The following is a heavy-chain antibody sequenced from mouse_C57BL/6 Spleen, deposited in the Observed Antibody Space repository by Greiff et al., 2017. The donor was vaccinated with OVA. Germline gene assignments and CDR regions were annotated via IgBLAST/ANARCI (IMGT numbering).Heavy chain of an antibody. CDR2: IYPGDGDT. CDR3: SYSNYVGAMDY. V-gene: IGHV1-82*01. D-gene: IGHD2-5*01. Sequence: VQRVESGPELVKPGASVKISCKASGYAFSSSWMNWVKQRPGKGLEWIGRIYPGDGDTNYNGKFKGKATLTADKSSSTAYMQLSSLTSEDSAVYFCSYSNYVGAMDYWGQGTSVTVSS. CDR1: GYAFSSSW. J-gene: IGHJ4*01.